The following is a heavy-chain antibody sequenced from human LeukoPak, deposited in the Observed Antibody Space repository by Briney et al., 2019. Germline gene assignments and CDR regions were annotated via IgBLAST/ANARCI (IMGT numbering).Heavy chain of an antibody. CDR3: ASQLLWFGELTPLV. D-gene: IGHD3-10*01. J-gene: IGHJ4*02. CDR1: GYTFTGYY. CDR2: INAGNGNT. Sequence: ASVKVSCKASGYTFTGYYMHWVRQAPGQRLEWMGWINAGNGNTKYSQEFQGRVTITRDTSASTAYMELSSLRSEDMAVYYCASQLLWFGELTPLVWGQGTLVTVSS. V-gene: IGHV1-3*03.